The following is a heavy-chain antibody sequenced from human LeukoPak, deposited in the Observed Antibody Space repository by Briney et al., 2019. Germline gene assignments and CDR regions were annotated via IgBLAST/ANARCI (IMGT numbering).Heavy chain of an antibody. CDR2: IYNSGST. D-gene: IGHD6-13*01. J-gene: IGHJ4*02. V-gene: IGHV4-59*01. Sequence: KPSETLSLTCTVSGGSISSYYWSWIRQPPGKELEWIGYIYNSGSTNYNPSLRSRVTISVDTSKKQFSLKVTTVTAADTAVYFCASALAGYTSTWFDNWGQGTLVTVSS. CDR1: GGSISSYY. CDR3: ASALAGYTSTWFDN.